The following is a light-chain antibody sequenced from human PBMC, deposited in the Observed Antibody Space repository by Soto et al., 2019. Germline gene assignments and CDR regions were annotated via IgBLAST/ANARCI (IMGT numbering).Light chain of an antibody. V-gene: IGLV1-40*01. J-gene: IGLJ3*02. CDR1: SSNIGAGYD. CDR3: QSYDSSLRGV. Sequence: QSVLTQPPSVSGAPGQRVTISCTGSSSNIGAGYDVHWYQQLPGTAPKLLIYGNSNRPSGVPDRFSGSKSRTSASLAITGLQAEDEADYYCQSYDSSLRGVFGGGTKVTVL. CDR2: GNS.